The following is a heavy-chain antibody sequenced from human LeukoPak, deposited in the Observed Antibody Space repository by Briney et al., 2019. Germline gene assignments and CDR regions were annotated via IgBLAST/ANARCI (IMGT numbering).Heavy chain of an antibody. CDR1: GFSFSSYT. D-gene: IGHD1-26*01. CDR3: AKDEMGEVGATSWFDP. Sequence: GGSLRLSCAASGFSFSSYTIHWVRQAPGKGLEWVALISYDGSNTYYADSVKGRFTISRDNSKNTLYLQMNSLRAEDTAVYYCAKDEMGEVGATSWFDPWGQGTLVTVSS. V-gene: IGHV3-30-3*01. CDR2: ISYDGSNT. J-gene: IGHJ5*02.